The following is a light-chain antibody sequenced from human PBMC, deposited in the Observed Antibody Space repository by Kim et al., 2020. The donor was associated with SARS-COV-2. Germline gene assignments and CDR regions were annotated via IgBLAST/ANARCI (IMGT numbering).Light chain of an antibody. CDR3: CSRDSSGNHRI. CDR2: AKT. V-gene: IGLV3-19*01. Sequence: SSELTQDPAVSVALGQTVRITCQGDSLRTYYASWYQQKPGQAPILVMYAKTNRPSGIPDRFSGSASGNTASLTITGAQAEDEADYYCCSRDSSGNHRIFAGGTKLTVL. CDR1: SLRTYY. J-gene: IGLJ2*01.